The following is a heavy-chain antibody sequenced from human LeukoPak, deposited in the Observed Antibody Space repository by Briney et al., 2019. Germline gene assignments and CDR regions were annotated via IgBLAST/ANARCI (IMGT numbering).Heavy chain of an antibody. J-gene: IGHJ3*02. CDR2: ITGGGTFT. V-gene: IGHV3-21*01. Sequence: GGSLRLSCVASGFSFSQHSMGWVRLAPGKGLEGVSSITGGGTFTFYADSVKGRFTVSRDNANNLLFLQLHSLRADDTAIYYCVTGDNPDYTWENHRLDAFDIWGQGTMVTVSS. CDR3: VTGDNPDYTWENHRLDAFDI. CDR1: GFSFSQHS. D-gene: IGHD3-16*01.